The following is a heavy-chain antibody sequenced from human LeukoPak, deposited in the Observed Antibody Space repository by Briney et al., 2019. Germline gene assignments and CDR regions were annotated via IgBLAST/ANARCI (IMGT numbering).Heavy chain of an antibody. CDR3: ARTTSSSVL. D-gene: IGHD6-6*01. J-gene: IGHJ4*02. CDR2: ISSDSITV. V-gene: IGHV3-48*03. Sequence: GGSLRLSCVAFGFTFSSFEMSWVRQAPGKGLEWVSYISSDSITVFYADSVKGRFTISRDNAKNSLYLQMNSLRAEDTALYYCARTTSSSVLWGQGTLVTVSS. CDR1: GFTFSSFE.